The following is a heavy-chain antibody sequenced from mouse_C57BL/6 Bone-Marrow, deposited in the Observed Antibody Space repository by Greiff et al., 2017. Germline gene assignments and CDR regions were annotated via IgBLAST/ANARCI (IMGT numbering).Heavy chain of an antibody. J-gene: IGHJ3*01. CDR3: TRWGLGRAWFAY. Sequence: QVQLKQSGAELVRPGASVTLSCKASGYTFTDYEMHWVKQTPVHGLEWIGAIDPETGGTAYNQKFKGKAILTADKSSSTAYMGIRSLTSEDSAVYYCTRWGLGRAWFAYWGQGTLVTVSA. CDR1: GYTFTDYE. V-gene: IGHV1-15*01. D-gene: IGHD4-1*01. CDR2: IDPETGGT.